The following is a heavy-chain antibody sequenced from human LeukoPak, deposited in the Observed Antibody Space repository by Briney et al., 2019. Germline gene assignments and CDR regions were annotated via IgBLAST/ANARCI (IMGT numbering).Heavy chain of an antibody. CDR1: GFTFSNYD. CDR2: ISSDGSHK. Sequence: GGSLRLSRAASGFTFSNYDMHWVRQAPGKGLEWVAIISSDGSHKFYADSVKGRFTISRDNSKNTLYLQMDSLRAEDTAVYYCAKEMGPMVHGDYWGQGTLVPVSS. V-gene: IGHV3-30*18. CDR3: AKEMGPMVHGDY. D-gene: IGHD2-8*01. J-gene: IGHJ4*02.